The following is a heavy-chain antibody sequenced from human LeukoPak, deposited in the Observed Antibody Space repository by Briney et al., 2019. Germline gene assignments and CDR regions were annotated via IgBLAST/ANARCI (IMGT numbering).Heavy chain of an antibody. D-gene: IGHD3-3*01. J-gene: IGHJ4*02. CDR2: INTNTGNP. V-gene: IGHV7-4-1*02. CDR3: ARGPDHDFWSGYLLGY. CDR1: GYSFTRYA. Sequence: ASVKVSCKASGYSFTRYAMNWVRQAPGQGLEWMGWINTNTGNPTYAQGLTGRFVFSLDTSVSTAYLQISSLKAEDTAVYYCARGPDHDFWSGYLLGYWGQGTLVTVSS.